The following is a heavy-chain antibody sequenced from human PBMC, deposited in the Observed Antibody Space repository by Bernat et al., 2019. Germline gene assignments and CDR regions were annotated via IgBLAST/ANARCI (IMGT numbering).Heavy chain of an antibody. CDR1: GDGVSSNTAA. CDR2: TYYRSKWYN. V-gene: IGHV6-1*01. CDR3: ARGRGRTTVSSFDP. Sequence: QVQLPQSGPGLVKPSQTLSLTCAISGDGVSSNTAAWNWIRQSPSRGLEWLGRTYYRSKWYNDYAISVKSRITINPDTSKNQFSLQLNSVTPEDTAVYYCARGRGRTTVSSFDPWGQGTLVTVSS. J-gene: IGHJ5*02. D-gene: IGHD4-17*01.